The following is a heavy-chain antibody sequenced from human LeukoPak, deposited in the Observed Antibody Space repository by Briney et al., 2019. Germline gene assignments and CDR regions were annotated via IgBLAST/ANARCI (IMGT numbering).Heavy chain of an antibody. CDR1: GFTFSSYG. V-gene: IGHV3-30*02. CDR3: AKGLPSSGWYPPPLDY. J-gene: IGHJ4*02. Sequence: GGSLRLSCAASGFTFSSYGMHWVRQAPGKGLEWVAFIRYDGSNKYYADSVKGRFTISRDNSKNTLYLQMNSLRAEDTAVYYCAKGLPSSGWYPPPLDYWGQGTLVTVSS. D-gene: IGHD6-19*01. CDR2: IRYDGSNK.